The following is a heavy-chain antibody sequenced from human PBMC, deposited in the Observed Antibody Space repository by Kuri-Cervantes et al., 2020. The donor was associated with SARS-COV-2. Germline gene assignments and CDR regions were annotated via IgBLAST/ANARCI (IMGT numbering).Heavy chain of an antibody. CDR2: ISYDGSNK. CDR3: AKRPGSFDY. J-gene: IGHJ4*02. Sequence: LSLTCAASGFTFSSYAMHWVRQAPGKGLEWVAVISYDGSNKYYADSVKGRFTISRDNSKNTLYLQMNSLRAEDTAVYYCAKRPGSFDYWGQGTLVTVSS. V-gene: IGHV3-30-3*02. D-gene: IGHD3-10*01. CDR1: GFTFSSYA.